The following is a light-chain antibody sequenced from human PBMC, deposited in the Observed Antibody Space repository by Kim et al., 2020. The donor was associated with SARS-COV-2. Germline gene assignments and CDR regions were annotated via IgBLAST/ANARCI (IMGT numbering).Light chain of an antibody. Sequence: GQRDTISCSGSSSNIVINTVNCNQHLPGTAPKLRIYSKDPRPSGVPDRISGSKSGTSASLAISGLQSEDEADYYCAAWDGSLNGVVFGGGTQLTVL. J-gene: IGLJ2*01. CDR1: SSNIVINT. V-gene: IGLV1-44*01. CDR2: SKD. CDR3: AAWDGSLNGVV.